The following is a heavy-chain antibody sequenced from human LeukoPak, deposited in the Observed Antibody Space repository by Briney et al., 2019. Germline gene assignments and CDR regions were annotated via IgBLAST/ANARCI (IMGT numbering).Heavy chain of an antibody. CDR2: ISYDGSNK. V-gene: IGHV3-30*03. Sequence: GGSLRLSCAASGFTFSSYGMHWVRQAPGKGLEWVAVISYDGSNKYYADSVKGRFSISRDNSKNTLYLQMNSLRAEDTAVYYCARVSPNTVTTLQYFDYWGQGTLVTVSS. CDR3: ARVSPNTVTTLQYFDY. D-gene: IGHD4-17*01. J-gene: IGHJ4*02. CDR1: GFTFSSYG.